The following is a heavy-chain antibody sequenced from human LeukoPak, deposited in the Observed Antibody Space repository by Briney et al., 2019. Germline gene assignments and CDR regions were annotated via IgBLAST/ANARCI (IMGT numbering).Heavy chain of an antibody. Sequence: GGSLXXXXXXXXXTFSXHWMDWVRQAPGKGLEWVSAISGSGGSTYYADSVKGRFTISRDNSKNTLYLQMNSLRAEDTAVYYCAKDTGYSSSYLPDYWGQGTLVTVSS. J-gene: IGHJ4*02. V-gene: IGHV3-23*01. CDR3: AKDTGYSSSYLPDY. D-gene: IGHD6-13*01. CDR1: XXTFSXHW. CDR2: ISGSGGST.